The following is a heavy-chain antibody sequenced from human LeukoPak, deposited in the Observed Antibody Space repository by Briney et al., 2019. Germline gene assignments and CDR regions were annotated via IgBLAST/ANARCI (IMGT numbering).Heavy chain of an antibody. J-gene: IGHJ4*02. V-gene: IGHV4-59*01. CDR2: IFYSGST. CDR1: GVSISSYY. Sequence: SETLSLTCTVSGVSISSYYWSWIRHSPGKGLEWIGYIFYSGSTSYNPSLKARVSMSIDTSNNQFSLKLSSVTAADTAVYYCARGLDGGNPFDYWGQGTLVTVSS. D-gene: IGHD4-23*01. CDR3: ARGLDGGNPFDY.